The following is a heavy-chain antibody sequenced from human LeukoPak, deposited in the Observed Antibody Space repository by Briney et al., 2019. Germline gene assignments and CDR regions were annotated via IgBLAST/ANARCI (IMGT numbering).Heavy chain of an antibody. CDR1: GFTFSSYS. Sequence: GGSLRLSCAASGFTFSSYSMNWVRQAPGRGLEWVSSITRSSNYIYYADSVKGRFTISRDNAKNSLYLQMNSLRAEDTAVYYCARVRVGATGYYMDVWGKGTTVTVSS. J-gene: IGHJ6*03. CDR3: ARVRVGATGYYMDV. CDR2: ITRSSNYI. D-gene: IGHD1-26*01. V-gene: IGHV3-21*01.